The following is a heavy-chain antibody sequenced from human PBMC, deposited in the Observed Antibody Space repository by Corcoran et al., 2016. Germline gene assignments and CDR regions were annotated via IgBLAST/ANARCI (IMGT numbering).Heavy chain of an antibody. CDR2: IYPSDSYT. V-gene: IGHV5-10-1*03. Sequence: EVQLVQSGAEVKKPGESLRISCKGSGYSFTSYWISWVRQMPGKGLEWMGRIYPSDSYTNYSPSFQGHVTISADKSISTAYPQWSSLKASDTAMYYCATPSAEQQLGPGYYYGMDVWGQGTTVTVSS. D-gene: IGHD6-13*01. J-gene: IGHJ6*02. CDR1: GYSFTSYW. CDR3: ATPSAEQQLGPGYYYGMDV.